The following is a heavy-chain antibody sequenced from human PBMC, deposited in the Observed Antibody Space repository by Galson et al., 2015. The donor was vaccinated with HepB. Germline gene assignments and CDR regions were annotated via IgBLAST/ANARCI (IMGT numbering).Heavy chain of an antibody. Sequence: SLRLSCAASGLTFSPYTMNWVRQAPGQGLEWVSSITGSSGSTYYADSVKGRFTVSRDNAESSLYLQMDSLRAEDTAVYYCAREIPYTSDIFRGFMRWFDPWGQGTLVTVSS. D-gene: IGHD3-16*01. J-gene: IGHJ5*02. CDR1: GLTFSPYT. CDR3: AREIPYTSDIFRGFMRWFDP. V-gene: IGHV3-21*01. CDR2: ITGSSGST.